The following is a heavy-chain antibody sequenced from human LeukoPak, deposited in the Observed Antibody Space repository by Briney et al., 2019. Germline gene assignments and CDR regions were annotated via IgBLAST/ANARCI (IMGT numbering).Heavy chain of an antibody. Sequence: PGGSLRLSCAASGFTFSSYAMHWVRQAPGKGLEWVAVISYDGSNKYYADSVKGRFTISRDNSKNTLYLQMNSLRAEDTAVYYCATTTYTSDYYDAFDIWGQGTMVSVSS. CDR1: GFTFSSYA. V-gene: IGHV3-30-3*01. D-gene: IGHD3-22*01. J-gene: IGHJ3*02. CDR2: ISYDGSNK. CDR3: ATTTYTSDYYDAFDI.